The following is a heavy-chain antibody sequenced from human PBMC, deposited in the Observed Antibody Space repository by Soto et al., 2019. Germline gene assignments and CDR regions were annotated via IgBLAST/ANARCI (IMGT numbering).Heavy chain of an antibody. D-gene: IGHD4-17*01. J-gene: IGHJ4*02. CDR2: ISYDGSNK. CDR1: GFTFSSYA. CDR3: AMERPSRWYFDY. V-gene: IGHV3-30-3*01. Sequence: QVQLVESGGGVVQPGRSLRLSCAASGFTFSSYAMHWVRQAPGKGLEWVAVISYDGSNKYYADYVKGRFTISRDNSKNTLYLQMNSLRAEDTAVYYCAMERPSRWYFDYWGQGTLVTVSS.